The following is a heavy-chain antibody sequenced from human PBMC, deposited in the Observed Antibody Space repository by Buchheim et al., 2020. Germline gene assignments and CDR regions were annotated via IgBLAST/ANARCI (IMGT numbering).Heavy chain of an antibody. Sequence: QVQLVQSGAEVKKPGASVKVSCKASGYTFTGYYMHWVRQAPGQGLEWMGWINPNSGGTYFAQKFQGRVTMTSDTSISTANMELSRLRSDDTAVYYCARDGYSGYEAFDYWGQGTL. CDR1: GYTFTGYY. V-gene: IGHV1-2*02. D-gene: IGHD5-12*01. CDR2: INPNSGGT. J-gene: IGHJ4*02. CDR3: ARDGYSGYEAFDY.